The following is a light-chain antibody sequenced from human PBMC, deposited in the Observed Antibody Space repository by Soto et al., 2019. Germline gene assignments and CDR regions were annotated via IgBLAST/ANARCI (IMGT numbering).Light chain of an antibody. CDR2: DAS. CDR1: QSVSGE. J-gene: IGKJ1*01. V-gene: IGKV3-15*01. CDR3: QQYNNWPPWT. Sequence: EIVMTQSPDTLSLSPGERATLSCRVSQSVSGELAWYQHRPGQAPRLLIYDASIRATGIPARFSGSASGTVFTLNISSLQSEDFALYYCQQYNNWPPWTFGQGTKVDI.